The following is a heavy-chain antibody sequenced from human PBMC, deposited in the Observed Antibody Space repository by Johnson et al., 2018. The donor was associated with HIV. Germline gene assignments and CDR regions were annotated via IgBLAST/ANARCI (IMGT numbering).Heavy chain of an antibody. D-gene: IGHD6-19*01. V-gene: IGHV3-33*03. CDR3: VSVVRMPFSSDWKAFHI. J-gene: IGHJ3*02. CDR1: GLTFSSYA. CDR2: IWYDGSNK. Sequence: QVQLVESGGGVVQPGRSLRLSCVASGLTFSSYAMHWVRQAPGKGLEWVALIWYDGSNKYYADSVKGRFTISRDNAKNTLYLQMNSLRAGDTALYYCVSVVRMPFSSDWKAFHIWGQGTLVSVSS.